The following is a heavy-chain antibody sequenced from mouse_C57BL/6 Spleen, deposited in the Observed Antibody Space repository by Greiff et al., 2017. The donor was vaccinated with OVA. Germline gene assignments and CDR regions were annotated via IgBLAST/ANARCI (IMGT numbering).Heavy chain of an antibody. V-gene: IGHV1-74*01. Sequence: VKPQQPGAELVKPGASVKVSCKASGYTFTSYWMHWVKQRPGQGLEWIGRIHPSDSDTNYNQKFKGKATLTVDKSSSTAYMQLSSLTSEDSAVYYCAISGGSGRFAYWGQGTLVTVSA. CDR2: IHPSDSDT. D-gene: IGHD3-1*01. CDR3: AISGGSGRFAY. J-gene: IGHJ3*01. CDR1: GYTFTSYW.